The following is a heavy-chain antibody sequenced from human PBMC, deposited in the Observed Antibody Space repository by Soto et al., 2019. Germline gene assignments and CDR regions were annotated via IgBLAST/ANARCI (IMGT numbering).Heavy chain of an antibody. CDR2: ISGSGQGI. CDR3: AKDRNYPRDQFHY. Sequence: GGSLRLSCAASGFTFSSYAMSWVRQAPGKGLEWVSAISGSGQGIYYADSVRGRFTISRDNSKNTIFLHMDSLRAEDTAVYYCAKDRNYPRDQFHYWGQGTLVTV. J-gene: IGHJ4*02. V-gene: IGHV3-23*01. CDR1: GFTFSSYA. D-gene: IGHD1-7*01.